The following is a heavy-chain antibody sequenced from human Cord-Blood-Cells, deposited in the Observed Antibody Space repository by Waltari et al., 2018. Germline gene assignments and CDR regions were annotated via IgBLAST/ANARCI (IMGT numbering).Heavy chain of an antibody. J-gene: IGHJ5*02. V-gene: IGHV4-39*01. D-gene: IGHD6-13*01. CDR3: ARLAAAGNWFDP. Sequence: QLQLQESGPGLVKPSETLSLTCTVSGGSISSSSYYWGWIRQPPGKGLEWIGSIYYSGSTYYNPSLKSRVTISVDTSKNQISLKLSSVTAADTAVYYCARLAAAGNWFDPWGQGTLVTVST. CDR1: GGSISSSSYY. CDR2: IYYSGST.